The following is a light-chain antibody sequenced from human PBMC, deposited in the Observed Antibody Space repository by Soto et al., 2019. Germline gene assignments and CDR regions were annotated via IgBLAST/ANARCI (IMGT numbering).Light chain of an antibody. CDR2: GAS. Sequence: EIVMTQSPATLSVSPGERATLSCRASQSVSSHLAWYQQKPGQTPRLLIYGASGRATGIPDRFSGSGSGTDFTLTISRLEPEDFAVYYCQQYTSSLITFGQGTRLEIK. CDR3: QQYTSSLIT. J-gene: IGKJ5*01. CDR1: QSVSSH. V-gene: IGKV3-20*01.